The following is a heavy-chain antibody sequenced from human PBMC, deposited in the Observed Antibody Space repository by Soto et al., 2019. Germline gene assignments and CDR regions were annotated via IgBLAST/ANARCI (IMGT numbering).Heavy chain of an antibody. CDR3: AKYSELPYEAYLQQ. Sequence: SETLSLTCAVSGGSITSGGYSWGWIRQPPGQGLEWIGYMYHSGNTYYNPSLKGRVTISLDHSRNQFSLRLNNLRAEDTAIYYCAKYSELPYEAYLQQWGQGTLVTVSS. J-gene: IGHJ1*01. V-gene: IGHV4-30-2*01. D-gene: IGHD1-7*01. CDR1: GGSITSGGYS. CDR2: MYHSGNT.